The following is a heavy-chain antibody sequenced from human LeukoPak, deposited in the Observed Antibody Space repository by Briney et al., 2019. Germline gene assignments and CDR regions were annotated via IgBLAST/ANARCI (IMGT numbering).Heavy chain of an antibody. CDR3: ARVVGSDYYYYMDV. CDR2: IYYSGST. Sequence: ASETLSLTCTVSGGSISSYYWSWIRQPPGKGLEWIGYIYYSGSTNYNPSLKSRVTISVDTSKNQFSLKLSSVTAADTAVYYCARVVGSDYYYYMDVWGKGTTVTISS. CDR1: GGSISSYY. J-gene: IGHJ6*03. D-gene: IGHD3-10*01. V-gene: IGHV4-59*01.